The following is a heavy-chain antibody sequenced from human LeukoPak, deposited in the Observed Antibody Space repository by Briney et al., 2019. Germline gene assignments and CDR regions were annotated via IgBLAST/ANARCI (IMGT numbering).Heavy chain of an antibody. J-gene: IGHJ4*02. CDR3: ARAVVGSGYDYFDY. V-gene: IGHV3-30*03. D-gene: IGHD5-12*01. CDR2: ISNDGNNK. CDR1: GFTFSGYG. Sequence: PGGSLRLSCTASGFTFSGYGMHWVRQAPGKGLAWVAVISNDGNNKYYADSVKGRFTISRDNSKSTLYLQMNSLRAEDTAVYFCARAVVGSGYDYFDYWGQGTLVTVSS.